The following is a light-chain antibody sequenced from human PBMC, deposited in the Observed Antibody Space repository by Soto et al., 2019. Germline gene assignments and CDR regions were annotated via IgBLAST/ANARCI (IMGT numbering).Light chain of an antibody. J-gene: IGLJ1*01. V-gene: IGLV2-14*01. CDR3: SSYSRSSTPNYV. CDR1: SSDVGGYNY. Sequence: QSVLTQPASVSGSPGQSITISCTGTSSDVGGYNYVSWYQQHPGTAPKLIIYDVDNRPSGVSSRFSGSKSGNTASLTISGLQAEDEADYYCSSYSRSSTPNYVFGTGNKVTVL. CDR2: DVD.